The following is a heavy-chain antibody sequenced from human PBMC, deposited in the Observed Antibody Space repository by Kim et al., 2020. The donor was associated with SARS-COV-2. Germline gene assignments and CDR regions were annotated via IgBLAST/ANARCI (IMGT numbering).Heavy chain of an antibody. D-gene: IGHD1-26*01. Sequence: QGRVTITADESTSTAYMELSSLRSEDTAVYYCARVFFGVGATDLDAFDIWGQGTMVTVSS. CDR3: ARVFFGVGATDLDAFDI. J-gene: IGHJ3*02. V-gene: IGHV1-69*01.